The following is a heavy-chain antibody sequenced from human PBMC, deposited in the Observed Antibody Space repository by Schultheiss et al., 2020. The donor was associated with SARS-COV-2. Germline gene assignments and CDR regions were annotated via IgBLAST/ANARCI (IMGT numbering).Heavy chain of an antibody. CDR2: INSDGSST. Sequence: GGSLRLSCAASGFTFDDYAMHWVRQAPGKGLVWVSRINSDGSSTSYADSVKGRFTISRDNAKNTLYLQMNSLRAEDTAVYYCVKEDVGIAAATVQHWGQGTLVTVSS. D-gene: IGHD6-13*01. CDR3: VKEDVGIAAATVQH. CDR1: GFTFDDYA. J-gene: IGHJ1*01. V-gene: IGHV3-74*01.